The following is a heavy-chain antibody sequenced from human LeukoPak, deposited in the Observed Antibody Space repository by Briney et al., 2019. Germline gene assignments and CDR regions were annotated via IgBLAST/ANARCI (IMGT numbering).Heavy chain of an antibody. CDR2: LRSKTDGGTA. CDR3: TTLRARSDY. J-gene: IGHJ4*02. CDR1: GFTFSSYS. Sequence: PGGSLRLSCAASGFTFSSYSMNWVRQAPGKGLEWVGRLRSKTDGGTADYAAPVEGRFTISRDDSKNTLYLQMTSLKTEDTAVYYCTTLRARSDYWGQGTLVTVSS. D-gene: IGHD5-12*01. V-gene: IGHV3-15*01.